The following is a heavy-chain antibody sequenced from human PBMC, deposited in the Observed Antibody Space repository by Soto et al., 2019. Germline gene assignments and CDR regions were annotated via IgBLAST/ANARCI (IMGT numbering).Heavy chain of an antibody. V-gene: IGHV3-30-3*01. D-gene: IGHD4-4*01. J-gene: IGHJ5*02. CDR3: ARPYSNYANWFDP. Sequence: PGGSLRLSCAASGFTFSSYAMHWVRQAPGKGLEWVAVISYDGSNKYYADSVKGRFTISRDNSKNTLYLQMNSLRAEDTAVYYCARPYSNYANWFDPWGQGTLVTVSS. CDR2: ISYDGSNK. CDR1: GFTFSSYA.